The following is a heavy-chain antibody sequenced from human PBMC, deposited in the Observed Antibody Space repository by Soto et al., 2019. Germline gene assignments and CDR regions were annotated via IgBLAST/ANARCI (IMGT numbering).Heavy chain of an antibody. CDR2: TYYRSNWRH. CDR3: ARAVAGRGSDH. Sequence: SQTLSLTFAISGDSVSSNSAAWNWIRSSPSRGLEWLGRTYYRSNWRHDYAVSVKSRITVNPDTSKNHFSLQLNSVTPDDTAVYYCARAVAGRGSDHWDHGIPVNVHS. D-gene: IGHD2-15*01. V-gene: IGHV6-1*01. J-gene: IGHJ1*01. CDR1: GDSVSSNSAA.